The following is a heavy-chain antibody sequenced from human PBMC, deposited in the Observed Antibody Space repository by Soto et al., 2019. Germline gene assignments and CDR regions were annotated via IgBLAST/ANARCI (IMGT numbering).Heavy chain of an antibody. D-gene: IGHD3-22*01. CDR1: GGTFSSYA. CDR2: IIPIFGTA. Sequence: QVQLVQSGAEVKKPGSSVKVSCKASGGTFSSYAISWVRQAPGQGLEGMGGIIPIFGTANYAQKFQGRVTITADESTSTAYMELSSLRSEDTAVYYCASSHADSSCYYYGGAYYYGMDVWGQGTTVTVSS. V-gene: IGHV1-69*01. J-gene: IGHJ6*02. CDR3: ASSHADSSCYYYGGAYYYGMDV.